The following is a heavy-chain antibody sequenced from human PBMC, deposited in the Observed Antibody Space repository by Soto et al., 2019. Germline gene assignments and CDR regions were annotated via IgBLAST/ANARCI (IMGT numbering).Heavy chain of an antibody. Sequence: TGGSLRLSCAASGFTFDDYGMSWVRQAPGKGLEWASGINWNGGSTGYADSVKGRFTISRDNAKNSLYLQMNSLRAEDTALYYCAREPLPYDYVWGSYRHPSPYFDYWGQGTLVTVSS. D-gene: IGHD3-16*02. J-gene: IGHJ4*02. V-gene: IGHV3-20*04. CDR1: GFTFDDYG. CDR2: INWNGGST. CDR3: AREPLPYDYVWGSYRHPSPYFDY.